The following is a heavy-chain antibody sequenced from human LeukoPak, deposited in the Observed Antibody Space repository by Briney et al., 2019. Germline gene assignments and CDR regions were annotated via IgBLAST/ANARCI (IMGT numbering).Heavy chain of an antibody. D-gene: IGHD6-13*01. CDR1: GGTFSSYA. Sequence: EASVKVSCKASGGTFSSYAISWVRQAPGQGLEWMGGIIPIFGTANYAQKFQGRVTITADESTSTAYMELSSLRSEDTAVYYCATIGGEIAAAVLDYMDVWGKGTTVTVSS. J-gene: IGHJ6*03. CDR2: IIPIFGTA. CDR3: ATIGGEIAAAVLDYMDV. V-gene: IGHV1-69*13.